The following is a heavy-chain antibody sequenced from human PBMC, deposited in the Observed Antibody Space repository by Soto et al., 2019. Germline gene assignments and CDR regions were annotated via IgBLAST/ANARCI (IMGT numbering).Heavy chain of an antibody. CDR3: ASWIAAGRGYYYYAMDV. D-gene: IGHD6-25*01. Sequence: QVQLVQSGAEVRKPGSSVKVSCKASGRTFRSYGVSWVRQAPGQGLEWMGGIIPMLGTPNYAQKFKDIVTITADETTRTALRGLSCLISADTSGYFCASWIAAGRGYYYYAMDVWGQGTTVTVSS. CDR2: IIPMLGTP. V-gene: IGHV1-69*01. CDR1: GRTFRSYG. J-gene: IGHJ6*02.